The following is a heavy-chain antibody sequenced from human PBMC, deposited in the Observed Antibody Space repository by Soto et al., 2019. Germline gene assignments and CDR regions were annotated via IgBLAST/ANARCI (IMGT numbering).Heavy chain of an antibody. CDR1: GFTFSSYS. Sequence: GGSLRLSCAASGFTFSSYSMNWVRQAPGKGLEWVSSISSSSSYIYYADSVKGRFTISRDNAKNSLYLQMNSLRAEDTAVYYCATDCISTSCPKRNKFDPWGQGTLVTVSS. CDR2: ISSSSSYI. J-gene: IGHJ5*02. V-gene: IGHV3-21*01. CDR3: ATDCISTSCPKRNKFDP. D-gene: IGHD2-2*01.